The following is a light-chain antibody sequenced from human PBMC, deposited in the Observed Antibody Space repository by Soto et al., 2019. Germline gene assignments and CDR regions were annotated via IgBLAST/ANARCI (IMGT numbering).Light chain of an antibody. CDR3: QQYDNWPRT. CDR1: GSVGNN. CDR2: GVS. Sequence: EIEMTQSPATLSVSRGERALLSCRASGSVGNNLAWYQQRPGLTPRLLIHGVSTRATGIPARFSGSGSGTEYTLTISSLQPEDFAVYYCQQYDNWPRTFGQGTKVDIK. V-gene: IGKV3-15*01. J-gene: IGKJ1*01.